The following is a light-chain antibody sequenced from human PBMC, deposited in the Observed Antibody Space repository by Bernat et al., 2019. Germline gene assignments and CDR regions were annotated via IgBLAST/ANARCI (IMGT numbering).Light chain of an antibody. J-gene: IGLJ3*02. Sequence: QSALTQPTSVSGSPGQSITISCTGTSSDIGAYDYVSWYQQHPGKAPKLKIYDVRNRPSGVSNRFSGSKSGNTASLTISGLQAEDEADYYCSSYTGSSTLVFGGGTKLTVL. CDR2: DVR. V-gene: IGLV2-14*03. CDR1: SSDIGAYDY. CDR3: SSYTGSSTLV.